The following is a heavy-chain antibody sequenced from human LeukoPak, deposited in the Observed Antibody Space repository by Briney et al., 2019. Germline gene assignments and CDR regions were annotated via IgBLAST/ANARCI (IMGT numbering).Heavy chain of an antibody. CDR3: ARPYYSGTYWFDS. Sequence: PSETLSLTCAVFGGSFSSYYWSCIRQTPGKGLEWIGEINHSGRTNYNPSPKSRVTLSVDTSKNQFSLKMSSVTAADTAVYYCARPYYSGTYWFDSWGQGTLVTVSS. D-gene: IGHD1-7*01. CDR2: INHSGRT. J-gene: IGHJ5*01. V-gene: IGHV4-34*01. CDR1: GGSFSSYY.